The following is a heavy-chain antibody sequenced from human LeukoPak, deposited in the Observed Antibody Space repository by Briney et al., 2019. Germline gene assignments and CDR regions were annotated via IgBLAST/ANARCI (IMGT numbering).Heavy chain of an antibody. V-gene: IGHV1-69*06. CDR1: GYTFTSYD. CDR3: ARGAVGHHWFDP. Sequence: GASVKVSCKASGYTFTSYDINWVRQAPGQGLEWMGGIIPIFGTANYAQKFQGRVTITADKSTSTAYMELSSLRSEDTAVYYCARGAVGHHWFDPWGQGTLVTVSS. CDR2: IIPIFGTA. J-gene: IGHJ5*02.